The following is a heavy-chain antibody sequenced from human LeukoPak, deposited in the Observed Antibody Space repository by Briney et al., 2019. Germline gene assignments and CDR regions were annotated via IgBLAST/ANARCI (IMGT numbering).Heavy chain of an antibody. CDR3: AKDPASGSPGLFDY. CDR1: GFTFSGST. V-gene: IGHV3-21*04. CDR2: ISTSSSYI. Sequence: GGSLRLSCAASGFTFSGSTMNWVRQAPGKGLEWVSFISTSSSYIYYADSVRGRFTLSRDNSKNTLYLQMNSLRAEDTAVYYCAKDPASGSPGLFDYWGQGTLVTVSS. D-gene: IGHD1-26*01. J-gene: IGHJ4*02.